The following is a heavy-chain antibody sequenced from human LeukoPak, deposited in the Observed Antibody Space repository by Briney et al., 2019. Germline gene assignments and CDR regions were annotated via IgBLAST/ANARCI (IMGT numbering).Heavy chain of an antibody. CDR1: GFTFSSYA. V-gene: IGHV3-48*03. Sequence: GGSLRLSCAASGFTFSSYAMSWVRQAPGKGLEWVSYISSSGSTIYYADSVKGRFTISRDNAKNSLYLQMNSLRAEDTAVYYCASFTRVFDYWGQGTLVTVSS. J-gene: IGHJ4*02. CDR2: ISSSGSTI. D-gene: IGHD6-13*01. CDR3: ASFTRVFDY.